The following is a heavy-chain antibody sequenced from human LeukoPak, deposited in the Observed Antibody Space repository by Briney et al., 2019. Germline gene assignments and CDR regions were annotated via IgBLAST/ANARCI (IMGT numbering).Heavy chain of an antibody. CDR2: INSVGRDS. V-gene: IGHV3-74*01. CDR3: AREGLYYDHDWGNYSPWIFDH. Sequence: GGSLRRSCSGSGLTFSVYRMDSVRPGPRKGLLWVLRINSVGRDSRYADSVKGRITISRDNAKNTLYLQMNSLRAEDTAVYYCAREGLYYDHDWGNYSPWIFDHWGQGTLVTVSS. J-gene: IGHJ5*02. CDR1: GLTFSVYR. D-gene: IGHD3-16*01.